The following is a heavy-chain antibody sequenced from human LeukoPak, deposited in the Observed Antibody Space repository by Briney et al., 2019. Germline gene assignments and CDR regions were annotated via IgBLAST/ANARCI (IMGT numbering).Heavy chain of an antibody. CDR3: VSGYCSSTTCYRGAY. CDR1: GFTFGNYW. D-gene: IGHD2-2*03. V-gene: IGHV3-74*01. CDR2: ISDDGSSA. J-gene: IGHJ4*02. Sequence: GGSLRLPCAASGFTFGNYWMHWVRQAPGKGLLWVSRISDDGSSANYADSVQGRFTISRDNAKNTVYLQMHSLRAEDTAVYYCVSGYCSSTTCYRGAYWGQGTLVTVSS.